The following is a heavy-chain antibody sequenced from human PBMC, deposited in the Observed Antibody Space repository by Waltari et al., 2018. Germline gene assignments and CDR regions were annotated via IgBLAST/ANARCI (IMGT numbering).Heavy chain of an antibody. CDR3: VRDEPGDGLDY. J-gene: IGHJ4*02. CDR1: GFTLSTYW. Sequence: EVQLVESGGALVQQGGSLRLSCATSGFTLSTYWMHWVRQAPGKGLMWVAHIESDESRTTYAESVKGRFTISRDNAKNTVYLQMNSLGDEDTAVYYCVRDEPGDGLDYWGQGTLVTVSS. V-gene: IGHV3-74*03. CDR2: IESDESRT. D-gene: IGHD7-27*01.